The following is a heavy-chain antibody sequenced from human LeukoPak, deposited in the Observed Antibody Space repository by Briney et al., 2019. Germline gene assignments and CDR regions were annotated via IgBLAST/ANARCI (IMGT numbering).Heavy chain of an antibody. J-gene: IGHJ3*02. CDR3: ARRGPNYDSSGYYTGSAFDI. CDR2: IYCSGST. D-gene: IGHD3-22*01. V-gene: IGHV4-39*01. Sequence: PSETLSLTCTVSGGSISSSSYYWGWIRQPPGKGLEWIGSIYCSGSTYYNPSLKSRVTISVDTSKNQFSLKLSSVTAADTAVYYCARRGPNYDSSGYYTGSAFDIWGQGTMVTVSS. CDR1: GGSISSSSYY.